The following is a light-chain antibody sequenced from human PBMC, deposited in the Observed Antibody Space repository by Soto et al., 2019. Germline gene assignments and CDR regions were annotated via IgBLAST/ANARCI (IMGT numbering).Light chain of an antibody. CDR2: DAS. V-gene: IGKV3-11*01. Sequence: EIVLTQSPATLSLSPGERVTLSCRASQSVRNYLAWYQQKPGQAPRLLIFDASNRATGIPARFSGSGSGTDFTLTISSLEPEDVAVYYCQQRYNWPPITFGQGTRLDIK. J-gene: IGKJ5*01. CDR1: QSVRNY. CDR3: QQRYNWPPIT.